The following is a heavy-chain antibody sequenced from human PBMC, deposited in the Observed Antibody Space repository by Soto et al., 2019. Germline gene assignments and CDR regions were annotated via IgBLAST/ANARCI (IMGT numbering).Heavy chain of an antibody. J-gene: IGHJ1*01. V-gene: IGHV4-39*02. Sequence: QLQLQESGPGLVKPSETLSLTCTVSGDSISTRSNYWAWIRQPPGKGLEWIGSIYYTGGTYYNPSLKSRVTLFLDTSKNQFSLNLNSVTAADTAVYYCVREGPPIRAHNPPEYFQHWGQGTPVTVSS. CDR3: VREGPPIRAHNPPEYFQH. CDR1: GDSISTRSNY. CDR2: IYYTGGT.